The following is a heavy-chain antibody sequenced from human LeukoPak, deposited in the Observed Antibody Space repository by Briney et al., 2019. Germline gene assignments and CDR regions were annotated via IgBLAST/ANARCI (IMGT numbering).Heavy chain of an antibody. CDR1: GFTFSYYW. D-gene: IGHD3-16*02. J-gene: IGHJ6*02. CDR3: ARGSGDLLPLTFGGAFVSGMDV. CDR2: IKQAGSEK. Sequence: GGSLRLSCAVSGFTFSYYWMSWVRQAPGKGLEWVANIKQAGSEKFYVDSVKGRFTISRDNAKNSLNLQMNSLRAEDTAVYYCARGSGDLLPLTFGGAFVSGMDVWGQGTTVTVSS. V-gene: IGHV3-7*01.